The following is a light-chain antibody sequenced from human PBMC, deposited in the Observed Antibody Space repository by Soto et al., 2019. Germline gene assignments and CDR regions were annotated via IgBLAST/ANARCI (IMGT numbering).Light chain of an antibody. J-gene: IGLJ3*02. CDR2: GVT. CDR1: WSNIGAGYE. CDR3: QSFDSSLSNSWL. V-gene: IGLV1-40*01. Sequence: QSVLTQPPSVSEAPGQRVTISCTGGWSNIGAGYEVHWYQHLPGTAPKLLIYGVTNRPSGVPDRFSGSRSGTSASLAITGLQADDEGDYYCQSFDSSLSNSWLFGGGTQLTVL.